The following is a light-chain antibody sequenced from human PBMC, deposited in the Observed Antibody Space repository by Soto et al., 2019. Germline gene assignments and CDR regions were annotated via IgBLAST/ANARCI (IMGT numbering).Light chain of an antibody. CDR2: SNN. V-gene: IGLV1-44*01. J-gene: IGLJ3*02. CDR1: SSNIGSNT. CDR3: CSYASSATWV. Sequence: QSVLTQPPSASGTPGQRVTISCSGSSSNIGSNTVNWYQQLPGTAPKLLIYSNNQRPSGVPDRFSGSKSGTSASLAISGLQSEDEADYYCCSYASSATWVFGGGTKVTVL.